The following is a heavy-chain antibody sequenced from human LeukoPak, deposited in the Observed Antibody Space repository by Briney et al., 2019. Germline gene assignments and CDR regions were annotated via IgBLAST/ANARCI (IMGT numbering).Heavy chain of an antibody. CDR3: ARGDTIFGVVINFDY. J-gene: IGHJ4*02. CDR1: GYTFTSYG. CDR2: IIAYNGNT. V-gene: IGHV1-18*01. Sequence: ASVKVSCKASGYTFTSYGISWVRQAPGQGLGWMGWIIAYNGNTNYAQKLQGRVTMTTDTSTSTAYMELRSLRSDDTAVYYCARGDTIFGVVINFDYWGQGTLVTVSS. D-gene: IGHD3-3*01.